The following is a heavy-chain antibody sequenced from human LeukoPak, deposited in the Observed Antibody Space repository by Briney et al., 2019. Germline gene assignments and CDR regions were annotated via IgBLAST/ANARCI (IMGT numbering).Heavy chain of an antibody. CDR3: AKDGDSSSRDFDY. V-gene: IGHV3-23*01. CDR2: ISASGGST. J-gene: IGHJ4*02. CDR1: GFTFSSSA. Sequence: GGSLRLSCAASGFTFSSSAMSWVRQVPGKGLEWVSGISASGGSTSYADSVRGRFTISRDNSRNTLYLQMNSLRAEDTAVYYCAKDGDSSSRDFDYWGQGTLVTVS. D-gene: IGHD6-6*01.